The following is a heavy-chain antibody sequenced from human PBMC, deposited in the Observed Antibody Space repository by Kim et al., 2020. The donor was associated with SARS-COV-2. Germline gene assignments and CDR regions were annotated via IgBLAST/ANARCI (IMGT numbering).Heavy chain of an antibody. Sequence: TIHYADSVKDRFTISRDNAKNSLYLQMNSLRDEDTAVYYCARSGSGYFDPWGQGTLVTVSS. CDR2: TI. D-gene: IGHD3-10*01. CDR3: ARSGSGYFDP. J-gene: IGHJ5*02. V-gene: IGHV3-48*02.